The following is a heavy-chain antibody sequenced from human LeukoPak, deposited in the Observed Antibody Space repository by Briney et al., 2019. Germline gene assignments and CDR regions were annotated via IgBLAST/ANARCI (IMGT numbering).Heavy chain of an antibody. CDR1: GFTFSSYS. J-gene: IGHJ6*02. V-gene: IGHV3-48*01. CDR2: ISSSSSTI. Sequence: GGSLRLSCAASGFTFSSYSMNWVRQAPGKGLEWVSYISSSSSTIYYADSVKGRFTISRDNAKNSLYLQMNSLRAEGTAVYYCARDTGSGIHDYYYYGMDVWGQGTTVTVSS. CDR3: ARDTGSGIHDYYYYGMDV. D-gene: IGHD1-26*01.